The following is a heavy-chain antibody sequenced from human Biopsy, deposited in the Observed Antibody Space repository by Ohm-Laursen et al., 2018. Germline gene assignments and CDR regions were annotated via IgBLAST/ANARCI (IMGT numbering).Heavy chain of an antibody. V-gene: IGHV2-70*04. D-gene: IGHD1-1*01. Sequence: PTQTLTLTRSFSGFSLSSTGMRISWVRQPPGKALECLGRIDWDDDKFYSPSLETRLSLSKDTTTNQVVFTLTDVDPEDTATYYCARTRAHNFGALEFWGQGILVTVSS. CDR1: GFSLSSTGMR. CDR3: ARTRAHNFGALEF. J-gene: IGHJ4*01. CDR2: IDWDDDK.